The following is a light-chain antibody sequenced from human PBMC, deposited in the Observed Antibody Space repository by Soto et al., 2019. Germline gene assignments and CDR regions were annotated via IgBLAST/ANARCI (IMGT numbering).Light chain of an antibody. CDR1: RYIRSD. J-gene: IGKJ1*01. V-gene: IGKV1-6*01. CDR2: TAS. CDR3: LQDYNYPWT. Sequence: IQMQQSPSSLSASKGDRVAITCRASRYIRSDLSWYQQRPGQAPKVLIYTASSLQSGVPSRFSGSGSGTDFTLTISSLQPEDCATYYCLQDYNYPWTFGQGTKVDIK.